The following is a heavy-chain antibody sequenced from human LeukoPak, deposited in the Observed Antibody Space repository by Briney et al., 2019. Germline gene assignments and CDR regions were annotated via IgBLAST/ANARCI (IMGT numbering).Heavy chain of an antibody. Sequence: GGSLRLSCAASGFTFSSYWMSWVRQAPGKGLEWVANINQDGSEKYYVDSLKGRSTISRDNAKNSLYLQMNSLRAEDTAMYYCARADYGDTSDIWGQGTMVTVSS. CDR2: INQDGSEK. CDR1: GFTFSSYW. CDR3: ARADYGDTSDI. D-gene: IGHD4/OR15-4a*01. J-gene: IGHJ3*02. V-gene: IGHV3-7*04.